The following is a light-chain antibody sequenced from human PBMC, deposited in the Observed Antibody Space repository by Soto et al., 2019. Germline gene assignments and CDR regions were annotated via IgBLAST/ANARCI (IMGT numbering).Light chain of an antibody. CDR3: QQYNSYWT. CDR1: HSISSW. CDR2: KAS. Sequence: DIQMTQSPSTLSASVGDRVTITCRASHSISSWLAWYQQKPGKAPKLLTYKASRLESGLPSRFSGCGSGTEFTLTISSLQPDDFATYYCQQYNSYWTFGQGTKVEIK. V-gene: IGKV1-5*03. J-gene: IGKJ1*01.